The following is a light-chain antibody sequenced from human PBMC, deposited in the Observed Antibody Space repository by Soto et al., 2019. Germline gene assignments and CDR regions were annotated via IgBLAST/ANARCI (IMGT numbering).Light chain of an antibody. Sequence: QSALTQPPSASGSRGQSVTISCTGTSSDVGGYNYVSWYQQHPGRAPKLMIYEVSKRPSGVPDRFSGSKSGNTASLTVSGLQTEDEADYYCSSYAGSNNQVFGTGTKLTVL. CDR1: SSDVGGYNY. V-gene: IGLV2-8*01. CDR2: EVS. CDR3: SSYAGSNNQV. J-gene: IGLJ1*01.